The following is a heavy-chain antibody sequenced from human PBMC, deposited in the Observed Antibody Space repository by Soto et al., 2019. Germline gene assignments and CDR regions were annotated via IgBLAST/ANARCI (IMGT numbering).Heavy chain of an antibody. CDR1: GFIFSGFG. D-gene: IGHD3-9*01. Sequence: GGSLRLSCAASGFIFSGFGMSWVRQAPGKGLEWVAVTSFDGSHEYYAASAKGRFTISRDNSKNMLLLQMDNVRAEDTAVYYCAKSPSKARDYEVLAGYSGYFDSWGLGTLVTVSS. J-gene: IGHJ4*02. V-gene: IGHV3-30*18. CDR2: TSFDGSHE. CDR3: AKSPSKARDYEVLAGYSGYFDS.